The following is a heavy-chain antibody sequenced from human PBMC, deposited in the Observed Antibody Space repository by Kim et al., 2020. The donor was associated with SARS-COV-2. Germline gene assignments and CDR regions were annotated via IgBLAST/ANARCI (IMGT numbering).Heavy chain of an antibody. V-gene: IGHV3-30*01. Sequence: DSVEGRFTISRHNSKNTLYLQMNSRRAEDTGVYYCARGWVTKIRGGPFDYWGQATLVTVSS. D-gene: IGHD3-10*01. J-gene: IGHJ4*02. CDR3: ARGWVTKIRGGPFDY.